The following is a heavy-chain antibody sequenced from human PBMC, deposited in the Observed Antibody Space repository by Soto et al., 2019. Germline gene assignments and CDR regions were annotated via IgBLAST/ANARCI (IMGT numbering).Heavy chain of an antibody. Sequence: PGGSLRLSCAASGFTFSSYAVTWVRQAPGKGLEWVSSISSSGGRTYDADSVKGRFTISRDNFKNTLYLQMNSLRAEETAVYFCAKGSHSSAWDRLDYWGQGTLVTVSS. CDR2: ISSSGGRT. V-gene: IGHV3-23*01. J-gene: IGHJ4*02. D-gene: IGHD6-25*01. CDR3: AKGSHSSAWDRLDY. CDR1: GFTFSSYA.